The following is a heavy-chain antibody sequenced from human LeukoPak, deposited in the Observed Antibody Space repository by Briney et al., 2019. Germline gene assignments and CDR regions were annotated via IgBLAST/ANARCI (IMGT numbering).Heavy chain of an antibody. J-gene: IGHJ4*02. CDR3: ARDGMARG. CDR1: GGSISSYY. V-gene: IGHV4-4*07. Sequence: SETLSLTCTVSGGSISSYYWSWIRQPAGKGLEWIGRIYSSGSTNYNPSLKSRVTMSLDMSKNQFSLKLSSATAADTAMYYCARDGMARGWGQGILVTVSS. CDR2: IYSSGST. D-gene: IGHD5-24*01.